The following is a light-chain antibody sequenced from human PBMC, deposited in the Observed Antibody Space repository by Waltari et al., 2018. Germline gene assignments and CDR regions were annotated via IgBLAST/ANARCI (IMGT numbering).Light chain of an antibody. Sequence: EIVLTQSPATLSLSPGERATLSCRASQSVRKYSAWYQQKPGQAPRLLIYDTSNRETGIPARFTGSGSGTDVTLTISNVEPEDFAVYYCQQRNDWPLTFGGGTKVEIK. CDR2: DTS. CDR1: QSVRKY. CDR3: QQRNDWPLT. J-gene: IGKJ4*02. V-gene: IGKV3-11*01.